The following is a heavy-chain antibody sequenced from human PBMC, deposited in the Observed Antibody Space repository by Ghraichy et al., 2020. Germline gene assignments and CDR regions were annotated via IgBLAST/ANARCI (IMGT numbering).Heavy chain of an antibody. J-gene: IGHJ4*02. CDR2: ISSSSSTI. CDR3: ARSILYYYDSSGYPDY. V-gene: IGHV3-48*02. CDR1: GFTFSSYS. Sequence: GGSLRLSCAASGFTFSSYSMNWVRQAPGKGLEWVSYISSSSSTIYYADSVKGRFTISRDNAKNSLYLQMNSLRDEDTAVYYCARSILYYYDSSGYPDYWGQGTLVTVSS. D-gene: IGHD3-22*01.